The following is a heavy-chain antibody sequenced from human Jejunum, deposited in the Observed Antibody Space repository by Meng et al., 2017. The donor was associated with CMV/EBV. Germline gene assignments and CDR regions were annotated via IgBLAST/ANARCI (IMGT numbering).Heavy chain of an antibody. V-gene: IGHV3-74*01. D-gene: IGHD2-15*01. CDR3: ARGGSDSPRGHDY. J-gene: IGHJ4*02. CDR2: INPDGSTT. CDR1: GFTFSNYC. Sequence: AASGFTFSNYCMHWVRQVPGKGLVWVSRINPDGSTTNYADSVKGRFTISRDNAKNTVYLQLNSLRADDTAVYYCARGGSDSPRGHDYWGQGTLVTVSS.